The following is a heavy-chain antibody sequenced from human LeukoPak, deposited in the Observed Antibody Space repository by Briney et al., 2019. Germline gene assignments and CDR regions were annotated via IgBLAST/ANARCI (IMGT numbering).Heavy chain of an antibody. CDR2: IYWKDDK. CDR3: AHKNNWNYGEAFDI. V-gene: IGHV2-5*01. CDR1: GFSLSTSGVG. Sequence: SGPTLVNPTQTLTLTCTFSGFSLSTSGVGVGWIRQPPGKALEWLALIYWKDDKRYSPSLKSRLTITKDTSRNQVVLTMTNMDPVDTATYYCAHKNNWNYGEAFDIWGQGTMVTVSS. J-gene: IGHJ3*02. D-gene: IGHD1-7*01.